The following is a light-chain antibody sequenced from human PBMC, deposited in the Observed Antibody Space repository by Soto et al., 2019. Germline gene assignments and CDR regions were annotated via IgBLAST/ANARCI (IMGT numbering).Light chain of an antibody. CDR2: GAS. CDR1: QSVSSN. V-gene: IGKV3-15*01. Sequence: EIVMTQSPATLSVSPGERATLSCRASQSVSSNLAWYQQKPGQAPRLLIYGASTRATGIPARFSGSGSGTEVTLTISSLQSADCAVYYCHQYNNWPPLTFGGGTKVEIK. CDR3: HQYNNWPPLT. J-gene: IGKJ4*01.